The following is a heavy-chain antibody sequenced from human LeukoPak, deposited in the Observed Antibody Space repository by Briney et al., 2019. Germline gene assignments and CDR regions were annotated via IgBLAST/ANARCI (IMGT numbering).Heavy chain of an antibody. CDR2: ISYDGSNK. V-gene: IGHV3-30*18. CDR3: AKDRETIFGVVMRGYFDS. Sequence: GGSLRLSCAASGFTFSSYGMHWVRQAPGKGLEWVAVISYDGSNKYYADSVKGRFTISRDNSKNTLYLQMNSLREEDTALYYCAKDRETIFGVVMRGYFDSWGQGTLVTVSP. D-gene: IGHD3-3*01. J-gene: IGHJ4*02. CDR1: GFTFSSYG.